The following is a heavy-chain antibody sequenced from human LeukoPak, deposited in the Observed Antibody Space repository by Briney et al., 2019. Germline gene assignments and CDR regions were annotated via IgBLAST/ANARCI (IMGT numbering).Heavy chain of an antibody. CDR1: GFTLSSYT. J-gene: IGHJ6*02. V-gene: IGHV3-21*01. CDR2: ISSSSSYI. CDR3: ARNFGDYTYYYGMDV. D-gene: IGHD4-17*01. Sequence: GGSLRLSCATSGFTLSSYTMNWVRQAPGKGLEWVSSISSSSSYIYYAGSVKGRFTISRDNAKNSLYLQMNSLRAEDTAVYYCARNFGDYTYYYGMDVWGQGTTVTVSS.